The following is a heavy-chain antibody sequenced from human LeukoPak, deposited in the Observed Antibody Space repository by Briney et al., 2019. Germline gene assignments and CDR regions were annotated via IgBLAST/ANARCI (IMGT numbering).Heavy chain of an antibody. CDR3: ARARLGEYYDSSGPFDY. CDR1: GGSISSGGYY. V-gene: IGHV4-31*03. J-gene: IGHJ4*02. D-gene: IGHD3-22*01. CDR2: IYYSGST. Sequence: SGTLSLTCTVSGGSISSGGYYWSWIRQHPGKGLEWIGYIYYSGSTYYNPSLKSRVTISVDTSKNQFSLKLSSVTAADTAVYYCARARLGEYYDSSGPFDYWGQGTLVTVSS.